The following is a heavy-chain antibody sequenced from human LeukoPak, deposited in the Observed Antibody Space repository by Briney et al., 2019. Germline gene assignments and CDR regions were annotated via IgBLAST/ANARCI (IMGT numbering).Heavy chain of an antibody. CDR2: ISGSGGST. CDR3: ARGGAFVNQLWRSSGPYYFDY. J-gene: IGHJ4*02. CDR1: GFTFSSYA. Sequence: GGSLRLSCAASGFTFSSYAMSWVRQAPGKGLEWVSAISGSGGSTYYADSVKGRFTISRDNSKNTLYLQMNSLRAEDTAVYYCARGGAFVNQLWRSSGPYYFDYWGQGTLVTVSS. D-gene: IGHD3-22*01. V-gene: IGHV3-23*01.